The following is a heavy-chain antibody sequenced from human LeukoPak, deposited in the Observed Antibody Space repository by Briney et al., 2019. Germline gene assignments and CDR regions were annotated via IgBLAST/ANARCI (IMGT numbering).Heavy chain of an antibody. J-gene: IGHJ6*02. CDR2: IWYDGSNK. D-gene: IGHD6-19*01. CDR3: ARGEGSGWYSTYYYYGMDV. V-gene: IGHV3-33*01. Sequence: GGSLRLSCAASGFTFSSYGMHWVRQAPGKGLEWVAVIWYDGSNKYYADSVKGRLTISRDSSKNTLYLQMNSLRAEDTAVYYCARGEGSGWYSTYYYYGMDVWGQGTTVTVSS. CDR1: GFTFSSYG.